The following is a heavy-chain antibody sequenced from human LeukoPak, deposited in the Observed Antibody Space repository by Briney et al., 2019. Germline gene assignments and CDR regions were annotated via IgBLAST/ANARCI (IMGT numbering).Heavy chain of an antibody. CDR1: GNYW. V-gene: IGHV3-74*01. Sequence: GGSLRLSCAASGNYWMHWVRQAPGKGLVWVSHINSDGSWTSYADSVKGRFTISKDNAKNAVYLQMNNLRAEDTAVYYCVSFYETYWGRGTLVTVSS. CDR3: VSFYETY. J-gene: IGHJ4*02. D-gene: IGHD2-2*01. CDR2: INSDGSWT.